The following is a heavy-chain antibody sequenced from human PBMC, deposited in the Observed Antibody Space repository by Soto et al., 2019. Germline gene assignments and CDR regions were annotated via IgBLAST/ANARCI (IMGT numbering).Heavy chain of an antibody. J-gene: IGHJ4*02. D-gene: IGHD1-26*01. CDR3: AREDILGTRSFDY. CDR1: GFSFSMYS. V-gene: IGHV3-48*02. Sequence: EVHLVESGGGVVQPGGSLRLSCAASGFSFSMYSMNWVRQAPGKALEWVSYISSNSATIYDTDSGRGRFTISRDNAKNSLYLQMNSLRDEDTAVYYCAREDILGTRSFDYWGQGTLVTVSS. CDR2: ISSNSATI.